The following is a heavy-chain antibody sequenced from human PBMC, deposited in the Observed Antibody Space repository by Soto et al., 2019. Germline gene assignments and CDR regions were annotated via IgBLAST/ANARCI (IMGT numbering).Heavy chain of an antibody. J-gene: IGHJ4*02. CDR1: GGSISSYY. D-gene: IGHD1-7*01. CDR2: IYSSGST. V-gene: IGHV4-4*07. Sequence: LSLTCIVSGGSISSYYWSWIRQPAGRGLEWIGRIYSSGSTNYDPSLKSRVTMSVDTSKNQFSLKLSSVTAADTAVYYCARDQRQTGTSYYYFDYWGQGILVTVSS. CDR3: ARDQRQTGTSYYYFDY.